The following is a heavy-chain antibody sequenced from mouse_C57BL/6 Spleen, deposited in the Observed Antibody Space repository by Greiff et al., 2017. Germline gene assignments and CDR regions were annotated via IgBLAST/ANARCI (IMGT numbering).Heavy chain of an antibody. V-gene: IGHV1-15*01. CDR1: GYTFTDYE. J-gene: IGHJ2*01. CDR2: IDPETGGT. Sequence: QVQLKQSGAELVRPGASVTLSCKASGYTFTDYEMHWVKQTPVHGLEWIGAIDPETGGTAYNQKFKGKAILTADKSSSTAYMELRSLTSEDSAVYYCTVITTVGFDYWGQGTTLTVSS. CDR3: TVITTVGFDY. D-gene: IGHD1-1*01.